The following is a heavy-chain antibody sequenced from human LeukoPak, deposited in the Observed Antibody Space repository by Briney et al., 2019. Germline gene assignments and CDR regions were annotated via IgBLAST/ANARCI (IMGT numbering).Heavy chain of an antibody. CDR2: IYSGGTT. J-gene: IGHJ4*02. CDR3: ARDASLEGDRVEY. Sequence: GGSLTLPCAVSGFTLSSNYMTWVPQARGEGRECVSVIYSGGTTYYAASVKGRFTISRDNAKNSLYRQMNSLRVEDTGVYYCARDASLEGDRVEYWGQGTVVTVSS. CDR1: GFTLSSNY. D-gene: IGHD3-16*01. V-gene: IGHV3-66*01.